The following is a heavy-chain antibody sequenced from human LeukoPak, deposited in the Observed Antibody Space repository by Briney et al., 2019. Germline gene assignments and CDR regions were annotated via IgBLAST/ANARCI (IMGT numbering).Heavy chain of an antibody. V-gene: IGHV3-23*01. CDR1: GFTFGTYA. Sequence: GGSLRLSCAASGFTFGTYAMSWVRQAPGKGLEWVSAISGTGAGTYYADSVKGRLTVSRDNSKNTLYLQMNSLRAEDTAVYYCARDPYSLDVWGKGTTVTVSS. CDR3: ARDPYSLDV. CDR2: ISGTGAGT. J-gene: IGHJ6*04. D-gene: IGHD2-15*01.